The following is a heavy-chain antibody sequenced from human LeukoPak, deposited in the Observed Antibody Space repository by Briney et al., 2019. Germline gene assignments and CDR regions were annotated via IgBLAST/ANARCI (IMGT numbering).Heavy chain of an antibody. CDR1: GFSFSDHY. CDR3: AKAWALTYLGGVDS. D-gene: IGHD2-21*02. V-gene: IGHV3-72*01. CDR2: IRNKANSYTT. Sequence: GGSLRLSCAASGFSFSDHYMDWVRQAPGKGLEWVGRIRNKANSYTTDYAASVSGRFTISRDGSKNSLYLQMNSLKTEDTAIYYCAKAWALTYLGGVDSWGQGTLVTVSS. J-gene: IGHJ4*02.